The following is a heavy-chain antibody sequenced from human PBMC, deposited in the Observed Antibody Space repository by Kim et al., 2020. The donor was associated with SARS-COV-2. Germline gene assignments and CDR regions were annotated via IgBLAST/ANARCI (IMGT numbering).Heavy chain of an antibody. V-gene: IGHV3-23*01. CDR2: IDGSDGTT. D-gene: IGHD2-21*01. CDR3: LKGGWGWSWDY. Sequence: GGSLRLSCTTSGFTFTGHAMSWVRQAPGKGLEWVSSIDGSDGTTYYVDSVKGRFSISRDDSKNTLYLHMSALRAEDTATYYGLKGGWGWSWDYWGKGTLV. CDR1: GFTFTGHA. J-gene: IGHJ4*02.